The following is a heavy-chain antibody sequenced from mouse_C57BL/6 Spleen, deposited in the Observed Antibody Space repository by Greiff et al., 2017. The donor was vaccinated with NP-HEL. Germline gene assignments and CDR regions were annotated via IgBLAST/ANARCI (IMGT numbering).Heavy chain of an antibody. Sequence: VQLQQSGPELVKPGASVKISCKASGYTFTDYYMNWVKQSHGKSLEWIGDINPNNGGTSYNQKFKGKATLTVDKSSSTAYMELRSLTSEDSAVYYCARESSKNPFDYWGQGTTLTVSS. D-gene: IGHD1-3*01. V-gene: IGHV1-26*01. CDR2: INPNNGGT. CDR1: GYTFTDYY. J-gene: IGHJ2*01. CDR3: ARESSKNPFDY.